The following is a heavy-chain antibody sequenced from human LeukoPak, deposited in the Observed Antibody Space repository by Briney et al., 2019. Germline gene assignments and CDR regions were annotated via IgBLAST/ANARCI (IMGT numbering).Heavy chain of an antibody. CDR2: IYPGDSDT. D-gene: IGHD1-26*01. V-gene: IGHV5-51*01. CDR3: AREGWELAAFDL. Sequence: GESLKISCKASGYFFNVYWIGWVRQMPGKGLEWMGIIYPGDSDTRYSPSFQGQVTISADKSINTAYLQWGSLKASDTAMYYCAREGWELAAFDLWGQGTTVTVSP. J-gene: IGHJ3*01. CDR1: GYFFNVYW.